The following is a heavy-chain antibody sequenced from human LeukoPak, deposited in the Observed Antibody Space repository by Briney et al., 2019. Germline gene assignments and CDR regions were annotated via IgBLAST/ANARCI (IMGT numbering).Heavy chain of an antibody. J-gene: IGHJ6*03. D-gene: IGHD3-10*01. Sequence: GGSLRLSCAASGFTFSSYAMHWVRQAPGKGLEWVALISYDGSNKYYADSVKGRFTISRDNSKNTLYLQMNSLRTEDTALYYCARLSAYYYGSYFYYYMDVWGKGTTVTVSS. CDR1: GFTFSSYA. CDR2: ISYDGSNK. V-gene: IGHV3-30*04. CDR3: ARLSAYYYGSYFYYYMDV.